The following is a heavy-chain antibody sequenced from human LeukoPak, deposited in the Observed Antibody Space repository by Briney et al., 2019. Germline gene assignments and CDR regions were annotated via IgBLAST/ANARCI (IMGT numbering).Heavy chain of an antibody. J-gene: IGHJ6*02. V-gene: IGHV3-9*01. Sequence: SGGSLRLSCAASGFIFDDYAMHWVRQAPGKGLEWVSRISWNSGSIGYADSVKGRFTISRDNAKNSLYLQMNSLRAEDTALYYCAKDHARWEGEHLYYYNGMDVWGQGTTVTVSS. D-gene: IGHD1-26*01. CDR3: AKDHARWEGEHLYYYNGMDV. CDR2: ISWNSGSI. CDR1: GFIFDDYA.